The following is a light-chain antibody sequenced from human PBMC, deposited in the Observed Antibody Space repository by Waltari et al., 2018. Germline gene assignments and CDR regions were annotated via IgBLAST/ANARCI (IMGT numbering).Light chain of an antibody. V-gene: IGLV3-21*04. CDR2: GDN. CDR1: NIGSQT. J-gene: IGLJ2*01. CDR3: QVWASATDHPI. Sequence: SVVLTQPPSVSVAPGKTATITCAEDNIGSQTVHWYQQKPGQAPVLVIFGDNARPSGIPERFSGSNPGSTASLTISTVEVGDEAVYFCQVWASATDHPIFGGGTRVTVL.